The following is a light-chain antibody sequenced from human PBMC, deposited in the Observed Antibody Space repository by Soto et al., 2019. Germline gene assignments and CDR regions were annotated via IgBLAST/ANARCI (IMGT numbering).Light chain of an antibody. Sequence: QSALTRPPSVSGSPGQSVTIHCTGSSSDVGSFSRVSWYQQPPGTAPKLIIYEVSYRPSGVPDRFSGSKSGNTASLTISGLLAEDEADYYCSSYTTSNTYVFGTGTKLTVL. V-gene: IGLV2-18*02. CDR2: EVS. CDR3: SSYTTSNTYV. CDR1: SSDVGSFSR. J-gene: IGLJ1*01.